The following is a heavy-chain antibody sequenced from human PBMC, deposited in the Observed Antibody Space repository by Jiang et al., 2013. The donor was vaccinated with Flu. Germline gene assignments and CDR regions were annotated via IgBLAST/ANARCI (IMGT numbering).Heavy chain of an antibody. CDR1: GGSITSYY. CDR2: IFYSGGT. Sequence: GLVKPSDTLSLTCTVSGGSITSYYWSWVRQPPGKGLEWIGCIFYSGGTIYNPSLKSRVTISVDTSENQVSLNLYSVTAADTAVYYCARGLQSGTGNWGQGTLVTVSS. CDR3: ARGLQSGTGN. D-gene: IGHD1-14*01. J-gene: IGHJ4*02. V-gene: IGHV4-59*01.